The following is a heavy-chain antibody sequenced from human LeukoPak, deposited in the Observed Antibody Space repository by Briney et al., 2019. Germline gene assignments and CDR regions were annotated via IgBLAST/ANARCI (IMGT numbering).Heavy chain of an antibody. V-gene: IGHV4-4*07. J-gene: IGHJ5*02. CDR2: IHASGST. Sequence: SETLSLTCTVSGDSISSYYWSWIRQPAEKGLEWIGRIHASGSTNYIPSLKSRVTMSVDTSKNQFSLKLSSVTAADTAVYYCARGLGGYSYGFRWSWFDPWGQGTLVTVSS. CDR3: ARGLGGYSYGFRWSWFDP. D-gene: IGHD5-18*01. CDR1: GDSISSYY.